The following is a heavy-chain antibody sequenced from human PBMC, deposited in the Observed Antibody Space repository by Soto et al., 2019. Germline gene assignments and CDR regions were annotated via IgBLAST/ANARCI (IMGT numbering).Heavy chain of an antibody. CDR3: ARGSGYSGGSYYFDY. D-gene: IGHD5-12*01. V-gene: IGHV4-4*02. Sequence: PSETLSLTCAVSGDSINNSHWWSWVRQTPGQGLEWIGEIYYSGTTNYNPSLKSRVTISIDKSKNQFSLKLSSVTAADTAVYYCARGSGYSGGSYYFDYWGQGTLVTVSS. J-gene: IGHJ4*02. CDR2: IYYSGTT. CDR1: GDSINNSHW.